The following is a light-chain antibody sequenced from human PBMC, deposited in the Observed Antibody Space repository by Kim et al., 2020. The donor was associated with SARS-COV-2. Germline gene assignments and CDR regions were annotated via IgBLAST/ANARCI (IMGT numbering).Light chain of an antibody. V-gene: IGKV3-20*01. Sequence: PAERATLSCRASPSVSTSYLAWYQQKPGQAPRLLRYGEFRRATDIPDRFNGSGSGTDFTLTISRLEPEDCAVYYCQQYGSSPPYTFGQGTKLEIK. CDR3: QQYGSSPPYT. CDR1: PSVSTSY. CDR2: GEF. J-gene: IGKJ2*01.